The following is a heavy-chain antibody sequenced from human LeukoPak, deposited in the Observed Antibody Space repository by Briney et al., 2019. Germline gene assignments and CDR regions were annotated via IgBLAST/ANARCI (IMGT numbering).Heavy chain of an antibody. D-gene: IGHD2-2*01. CDR2: INPSGSST. V-gene: IGHV1-46*01. CDR1: GYSCTSHY. J-gene: IGHJ4*02. Sequence: ASVKVSCKASGYSCTSHYMHWVRQAPGQGLEWLGLINPSGSSTLYAQKFQGRVTMTRDMSTSTVYMELSSLRYEDTAVYYCAKEGQPLLDRVPAYWGQGTLVTVSS. CDR3: AKEGQPLLDRVPAY.